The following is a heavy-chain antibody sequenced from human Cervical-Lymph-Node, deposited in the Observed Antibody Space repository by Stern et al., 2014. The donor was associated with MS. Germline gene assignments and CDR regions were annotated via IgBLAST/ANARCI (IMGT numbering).Heavy chain of an antibody. CDR3: ARVLRWELLDDNGWFDP. V-gene: IGHV1-69*01. D-gene: IGHD1-26*01. Sequence: VQLVESGAEVKKPGASVKVSCKASGGTFSSYAISWVRQAPGQGLEWMGGIIPIFGKANYAQKFQGRVTITADESTSTAYMELSSLRSEDTAVYYCARVLRWELLDDNGWFDPWGQGTLVTVSS. CDR1: GGTFSSYA. CDR2: IIPIFGKA. J-gene: IGHJ5*02.